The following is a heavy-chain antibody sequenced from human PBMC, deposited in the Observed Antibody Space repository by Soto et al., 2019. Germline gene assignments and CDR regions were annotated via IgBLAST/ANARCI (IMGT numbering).Heavy chain of an antibody. CDR3: ARLLGRSGSY. Sequence: PSETLSLTCTVSGGSISSSSYYWGWIRQPPGKGLEWIGSIYYSGSTYSNPSLKSRVTISVDTSKNQFSLKLSSVTAADTAVYYCARLLGRSGSYWGQGTLVTVSS. CDR2: IYYSGST. D-gene: IGHD3-22*01. J-gene: IGHJ4*02. CDR1: GGSISSSSYY. V-gene: IGHV4-39*01.